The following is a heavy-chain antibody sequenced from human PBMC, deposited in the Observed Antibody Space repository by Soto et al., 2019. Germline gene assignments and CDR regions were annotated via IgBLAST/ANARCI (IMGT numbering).Heavy chain of an antibody. CDR2: IDPSDSYT. Sequence: GESLKISCKGSGYSFTSYWISWVRQMPGKGLEWMGRIDPSDSYTNYSPSFQGHVTISADKSISTAYLQWSSLKASDTAMYYCARLDYYDSSGYYGSPYYYGMDVWGQGTTVTVS. CDR3: ARLDYYDSSGYYGSPYYYGMDV. V-gene: IGHV5-10-1*01. D-gene: IGHD3-22*01. J-gene: IGHJ6*02. CDR1: GYSFTSYW.